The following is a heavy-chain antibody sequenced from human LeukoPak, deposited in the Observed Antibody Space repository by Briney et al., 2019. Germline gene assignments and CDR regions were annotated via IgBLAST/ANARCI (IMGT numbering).Heavy chain of an antibody. CDR2: ISGSGGST. D-gene: IGHD3-22*01. CDR3: AKGNMIVVVGRGYYFGY. CDR1: GFTFSSYA. Sequence: GGSLRLSCAASGFTFSSYAMSWVRQAPGKGLEWVSAISGSGGSTYYADSVKGRFTISRDNSKNTLYLQMNSLRAEDTAVYYCAKGNMIVVVGRGYYFGYWGQGTLVTVSS. J-gene: IGHJ4*02. V-gene: IGHV3-23*01.